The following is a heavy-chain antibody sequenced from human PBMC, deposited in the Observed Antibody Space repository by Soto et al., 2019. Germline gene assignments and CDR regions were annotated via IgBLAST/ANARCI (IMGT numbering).Heavy chain of an antibody. CDR2: ISYDGSNK. V-gene: IGHV3-30*18. Sequence: PGGSLRLSCAASGFTFSSYGMHWVRQAPGKGLEWVAVISYDGSNKYYADSVKGRFTISRYNSKNTLYLQMNSLRAEDTAVYYCAKVGATNPIDAFDIWGQGTMVTVSS. CDR1: GFTFSSYG. D-gene: IGHD1-26*01. CDR3: AKVGATNPIDAFDI. J-gene: IGHJ3*02.